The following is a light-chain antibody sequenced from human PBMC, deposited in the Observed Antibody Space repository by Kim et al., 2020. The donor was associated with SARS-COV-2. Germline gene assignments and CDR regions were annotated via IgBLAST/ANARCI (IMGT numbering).Light chain of an antibody. CDR1: QDISTY. V-gene: IGKV1-33*01. Sequence: DIQMTQSPTALSASVGDRVTITCQASQDISTYLNWYQQKPGKAPKLLIFDASNLEAGVPSRFSGSGSGTDFTFTITSLQPEDIATYYCQQFDDLVTFGGGTKVDIK. CDR3: QQFDDLVT. CDR2: DAS. J-gene: IGKJ4*01.